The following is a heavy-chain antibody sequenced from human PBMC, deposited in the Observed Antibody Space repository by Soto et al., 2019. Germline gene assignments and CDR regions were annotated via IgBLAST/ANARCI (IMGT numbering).Heavy chain of an antibody. D-gene: IGHD6-6*01. V-gene: IGHV3-23*01. Sequence: VQLLESGGGLVQPGGSLRLSCAASGFTFSSYAMSWVRQAPGKGLEWVSAISGSGGSTYYADSVKGRFTISRDNSKNTLYLQMHSLRAEDTAVYYCAKAGYEYSIPSGWDYWGQGTLVTVSS. CDR1: GFTFSSYA. J-gene: IGHJ4*02. CDR2: ISGSGGST. CDR3: AKAGYEYSIPSGWDY.